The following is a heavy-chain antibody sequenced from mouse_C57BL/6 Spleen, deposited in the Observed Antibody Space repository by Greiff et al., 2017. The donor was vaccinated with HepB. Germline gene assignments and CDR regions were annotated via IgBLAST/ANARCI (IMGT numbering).Heavy chain of an antibody. CDR2: INPSSGYT. CDR3: ARFDYGSSYFDY. CDR1: GYTFTSYW. V-gene: IGHV1-7*01. Sequence: QVQLKQSGAELAKPGASVKLSCKASGYTFTSYWMHWVKQRPGQGLEWIGYINPSSGYTKTNQKFKDKATLTADKSSSTAYMQLSSLTYEDSAVYYCARFDYGSSYFDYWGQGTTLTVSS. J-gene: IGHJ2*01. D-gene: IGHD1-1*01.